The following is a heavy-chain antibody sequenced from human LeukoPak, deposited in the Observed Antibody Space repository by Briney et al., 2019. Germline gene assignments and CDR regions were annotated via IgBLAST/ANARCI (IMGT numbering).Heavy chain of an antibody. D-gene: IGHD3-22*01. CDR3: ARALYDYYDSSGYWAFDY. Sequence: PSETLSLTCTVSGGSISSYYWSWIRQPAGKGLEWIGRIYTSGSTNYNPSLKSRVTMSVDTSKNQFSLKLSSVTAADTAVYYCARALYDYYDSSGYWAFDYWGQGTLVTVSS. CDR2: IYTSGST. V-gene: IGHV4-4*07. CDR1: GGSISSYY. J-gene: IGHJ4*02.